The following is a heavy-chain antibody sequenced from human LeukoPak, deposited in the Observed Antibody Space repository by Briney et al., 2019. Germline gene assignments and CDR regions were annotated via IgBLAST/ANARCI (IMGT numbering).Heavy chain of an antibody. J-gene: IGHJ6*03. CDR1: GFTFSSYE. CDR3: ARDSSSWYYYYSMDV. CDR2: ISSSGSTI. D-gene: IGHD6-13*01. V-gene: IGHV3-48*03. Sequence: GGSLRLSCAASGFTFSSYEMNWVRQAPGKGLEWVSYISSSGSTIYYADSVKGRFTISRDNAKNSLYPQMNSLRAEDTAVYYCARDSSSWYYYYSMDVWGKGTTVTVSS.